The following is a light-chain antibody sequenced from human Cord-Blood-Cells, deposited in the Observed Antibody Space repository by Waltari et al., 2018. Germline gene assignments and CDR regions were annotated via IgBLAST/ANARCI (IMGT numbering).Light chain of an antibody. J-gene: IGLJ2*01. Sequence: QSALTQPASVSGSPGQSITISCTGTSSDVGGYNYVSWYQQHPGKAPKRMIYEVSNRPSGVSNRFSGSKSGNTASLTISGLQAEDEADYYCSSYTSSRTVVFGGGTKLTVL. V-gene: IGLV2-14*01. CDR3: SSYTSSRTVV. CDR1: SSDVGGYNY. CDR2: EVS.